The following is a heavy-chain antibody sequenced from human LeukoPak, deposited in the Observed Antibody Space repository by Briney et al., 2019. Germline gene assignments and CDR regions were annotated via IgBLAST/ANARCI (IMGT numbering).Heavy chain of an antibody. J-gene: IGHJ5*02. CDR1: GYTFTGYY. Sequence: ASVKVSCKASGYTFTGYYMHWVRQAPGQGLEWMGWINPNSGGTNYAQMFQGRLTMTRDMSTSTVYMELSSLRSEDTAVYYCTRTLGAVADSRYWFDPWGQGTLVTVSS. CDR3: TRTLGAVADSRYWFDP. CDR2: INPNSGGT. D-gene: IGHD3-16*01. V-gene: IGHV1-2*02.